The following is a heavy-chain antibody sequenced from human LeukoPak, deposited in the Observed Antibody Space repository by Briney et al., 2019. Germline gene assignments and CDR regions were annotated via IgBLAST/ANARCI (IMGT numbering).Heavy chain of an antibody. CDR2: ISSSSSTI. V-gene: IGHV3-48*04. CDR3: ARGIVPAAGGGNWFDP. J-gene: IGHJ5*02. Sequence: GGSLRLSGEASGFTFSSYTMNWVRQAPGKGLEWVSYISSSSSTIYYADSVKGRFTISRDNAKNSLYLQMNSLRAEDTAVYYCARGIVPAAGGGNWFDPWGQGTLVTVSS. D-gene: IGHD2-2*01. CDR1: GFTFSSYT.